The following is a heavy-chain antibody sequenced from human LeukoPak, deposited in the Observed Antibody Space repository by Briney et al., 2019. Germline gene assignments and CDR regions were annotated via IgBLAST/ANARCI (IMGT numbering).Heavy chain of an antibody. Sequence: ATVKVSCKAFGYTFTSNYMHWVRQAPGQGPEWMGGISPSGGSTTYAQKFQGRVTLTMDMSTSTDYLELSRLRSEDTAVYYCARDNSVRDEAWWFNPWGQGTLVTVSS. CDR2: ISPSGGST. J-gene: IGHJ5*02. CDR1: GYTFTSNY. V-gene: IGHV1-46*01. D-gene: IGHD5-24*01. CDR3: ARDNSVRDEAWWFNP.